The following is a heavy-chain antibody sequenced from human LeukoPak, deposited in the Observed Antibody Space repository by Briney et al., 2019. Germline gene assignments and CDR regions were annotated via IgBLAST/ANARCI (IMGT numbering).Heavy chain of an antibody. Sequence: PGGSLRLSCAAPGFTFSSYWMSWVRQAPGKGLEWVANIKQDGSEKYYVDSVKGRFTISRDNAKNSLYLQMNSLRAEDTAVYYCARDPGYSSSWSDYWGQGTLVTVSS. J-gene: IGHJ4*02. V-gene: IGHV3-7*01. D-gene: IGHD6-13*01. CDR2: IKQDGSEK. CDR1: GFTFSSYW. CDR3: ARDPGYSSSWSDY.